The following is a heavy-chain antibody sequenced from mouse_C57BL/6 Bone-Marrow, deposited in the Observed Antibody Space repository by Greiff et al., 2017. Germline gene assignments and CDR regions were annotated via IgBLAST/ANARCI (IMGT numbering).Heavy chain of an antibody. Sequence: EVMLVESGGGLVKPGGSLKLSCAASGFTFSSYTMSWVRQTPEKRLEWVATISGGGGNTYYPDSVKGRFTISRDNAKNTLYLQMSSLRSEDTAVYYCARRGGSSSYFDYWGQGTTLTVSS. CDR2: ISGGGGNT. CDR3: ARRGGSSSYFDY. CDR1: GFTFSSYT. D-gene: IGHD1-1*01. J-gene: IGHJ2*01. V-gene: IGHV5-9*01.